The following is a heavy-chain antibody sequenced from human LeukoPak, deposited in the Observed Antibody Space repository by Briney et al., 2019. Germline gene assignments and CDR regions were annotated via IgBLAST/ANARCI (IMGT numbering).Heavy chain of an antibody. CDR3: VRDRVLGAFDI. Sequence: SETLSLTCTGSSGSISSYPWTWIRHPPGKGLEWIGSIYYSGSTNYNPSLKSRVTISVDTSKNQFSLKLSSVTAADTAVYYCVRDRVLGAFDIWGQGTMVTVSS. V-gene: IGHV4-59*01. D-gene: IGHD3-16*01. CDR2: IYYSGST. J-gene: IGHJ3*02. CDR1: SGSISSYP.